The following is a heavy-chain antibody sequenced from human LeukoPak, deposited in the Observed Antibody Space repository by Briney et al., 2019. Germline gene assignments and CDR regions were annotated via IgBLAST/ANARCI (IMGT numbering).Heavy chain of an antibody. CDR1: GFTFSSYA. CDR2: ISGSGGST. D-gene: IGHD3-10*01. Sequence: GGSLRLSCAASGFTFSSYAMSWVRQAPGKGLEWVSAISGSGGSTYYADSVKGRFTISRDNSKNTLYLQMNSPRAEDTAVYYCAKAPGRYYYYYMDVWGKGTTVTVSS. CDR3: AKAPGRYYYYYMDV. V-gene: IGHV3-23*01. J-gene: IGHJ6*03.